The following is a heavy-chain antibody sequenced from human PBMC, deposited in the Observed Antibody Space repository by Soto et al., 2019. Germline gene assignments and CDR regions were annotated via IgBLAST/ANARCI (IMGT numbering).Heavy chain of an antibody. J-gene: IGHJ6*02. CDR2: ISAYNGNT. CDR1: GYTFTSYG. V-gene: IGHV1-18*04. D-gene: IGHD3-22*01. CDR3: ARDRNYYYDSSGYYFYYYYYGMDV. Sequence: ASVKVSCKASGYTFTSYGISWVRQAPGQGLEWMGWISAYNGNTNYAQKLQGRVTTTTDTSTSTAYMELRSLRSDDTAVYYCARDRNYYYDSSGYYFYYYYYGMDVWGQGTTVTVS.